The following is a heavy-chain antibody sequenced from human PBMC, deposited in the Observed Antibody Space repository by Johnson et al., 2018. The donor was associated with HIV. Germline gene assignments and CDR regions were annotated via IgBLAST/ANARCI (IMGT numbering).Heavy chain of an antibody. D-gene: IGHD1-1*01. Sequence: QVQLVESGGNVVQPGRSLRLSCAASGFTFSDYAMHWVRQAPGKGLEWVAVISYDGSNKYYADSVKGRFTISRDNSKNTLFLQMNSLRPEDTAVFYCVRGRGGVDNSGGSFDVWGQGTMVIVSS. J-gene: IGHJ3*01. CDR2: ISYDGSNK. CDR1: GFTFSDYA. CDR3: VRGRGGVDNSGGSFDV. V-gene: IGHV3-30-3*01.